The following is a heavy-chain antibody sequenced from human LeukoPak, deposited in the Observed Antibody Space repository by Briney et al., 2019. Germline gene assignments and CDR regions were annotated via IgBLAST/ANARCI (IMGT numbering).Heavy chain of an antibody. V-gene: IGHV5-51*01. J-gene: IGHJ4*02. D-gene: IGHD3-3*01. CDR3: ARLSTRLLDH. CDR1: RNTFTNYW. CDR2: IFPGDSET. Sequence: GESLQISCKGSRNTFTNYWIGWVRQLPGKGLEWMGIIFPGDSETRYSPSFQGQVTMSVDKSTSTAYLQWASPKASDTAIYFCARLSTRLLDHWGQGTRVTVSS.